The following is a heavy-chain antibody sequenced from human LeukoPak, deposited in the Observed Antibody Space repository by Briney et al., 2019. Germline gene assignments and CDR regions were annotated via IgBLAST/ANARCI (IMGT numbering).Heavy chain of an antibody. Sequence: SETLSLTCTVSGGSISSGSYYWSWIRQPAGKGLEWIGRIYTSGSTNYNPSLKSRVTMSVDTSKNQFSLKLSSVTAADTAVYYCARDSGSELQSDIWGQGTMVTVSS. CDR1: GGSISSGSYY. CDR2: IYTSGST. D-gene: IGHD1-26*01. V-gene: IGHV4-61*02. CDR3: ARDSGSELQSDI. J-gene: IGHJ3*02.